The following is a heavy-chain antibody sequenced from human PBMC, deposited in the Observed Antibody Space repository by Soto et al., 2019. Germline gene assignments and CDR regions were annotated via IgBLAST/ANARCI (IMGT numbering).Heavy chain of an antibody. Sequence: VGSLRLSCAASGFTFSDSWMDWARQVPGKGPEWVANINQDGSGKNYVDSVKGRFTISRDNAKNSLYLQMNSLRAEDTAVYYCASLGRHGWGQGTTVTVSS. CDR1: GFTFSDSW. CDR2: INQDGSGK. J-gene: IGHJ6*02. V-gene: IGHV3-7*01. CDR3: ASLGRHG. D-gene: IGHD3-16*01.